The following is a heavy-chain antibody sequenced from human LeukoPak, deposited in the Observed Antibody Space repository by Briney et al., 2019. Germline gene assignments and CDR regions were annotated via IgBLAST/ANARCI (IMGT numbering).Heavy chain of an antibody. CDR3: ARDEIKGLRFLGY. CDR2: INPNSGGT. V-gene: IGHV1-2*02. Sequence: ASVKVSCKASGYTFTGYYIHWVRQAPGQGLEWMGWINPNSGGTNYAQKFQGRVTTTRDTSISTVYMELSRLRSDDTAVYYCARDEIKGLRFLGYWGRGTLVTVSS. J-gene: IGHJ4*02. CDR1: GYTFTGYY. D-gene: IGHD3-3*01.